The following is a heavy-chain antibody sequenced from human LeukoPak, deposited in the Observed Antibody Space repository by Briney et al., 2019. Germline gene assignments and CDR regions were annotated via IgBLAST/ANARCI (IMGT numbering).Heavy chain of an antibody. D-gene: IGHD6-13*01. CDR3: ARVVYGASSPGGYFDY. CDR1: GFSFSNSA. J-gene: IGHJ4*02. Sequence: GGSLRLSCAASGFSFSNSAMHWVRQAPGKGLEWVALTSYDGRNYFYADSVKGRFTISRDNSKNTLYLQMNSLGPEDTAVYYCARVVYGASSPGGYFDYWGQGTLVTVSS. V-gene: IGHV3-30*04. CDR2: TSYDGRNY.